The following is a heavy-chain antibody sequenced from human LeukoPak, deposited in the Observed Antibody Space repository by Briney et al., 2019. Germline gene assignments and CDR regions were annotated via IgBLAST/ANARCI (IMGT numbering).Heavy chain of an antibody. CDR2: INTAGST. CDR3: ARSNYDSTTFYYHLDL. D-gene: IGHD2/OR15-2a*01. CDR1: GLTFSNVW. Sequence: GGSLRLSCEVSGLTFSNVWMHWVRQTPGQGLVWVCRINTAGSTVYADPVKGRFTISRDNAKNTLSLQMNSLSAEDTAVYYCARSNYDSTTFYYHLDLWGQGTLVTVSS. J-gene: IGHJ5*02. V-gene: IGHV3-74*01.